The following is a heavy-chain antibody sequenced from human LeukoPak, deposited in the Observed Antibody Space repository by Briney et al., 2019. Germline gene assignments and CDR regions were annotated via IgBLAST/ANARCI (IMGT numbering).Heavy chain of an antibody. V-gene: IGHV4-30-4*01. CDR3: ARDYGGNYAFGY. Sequence: SETLSLTCTVSGGSISSGDYYWSWIRQPPGKGLEWIGYIYYSGSTYYNPSLKSRVTISVDTSKNQFSLKLSSATAADTAVYYCARDYGGNYAFGYWGQGTLVTVSS. D-gene: IGHD4-23*01. CDR2: IYYSGST. CDR1: GGSISSGDYY. J-gene: IGHJ4*02.